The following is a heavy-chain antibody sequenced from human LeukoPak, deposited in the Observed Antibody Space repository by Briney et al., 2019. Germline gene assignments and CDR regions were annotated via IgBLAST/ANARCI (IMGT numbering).Heavy chain of an antibody. CDR3: ASSRNHLLFV. CDR1: GGSFSGYY. D-gene: IGHD1-14*01. V-gene: IGHV4-34*01. Sequence: PSETLSLTRAVYGGSFSGYYWNWIRQPPGKGLEWIGEINHSGSTNYNPSLKSRVTISVDTSKNQFSLKLSSVTAADTAVYYCASSRNHLLFVWGQGTLVTVSS. J-gene: IGHJ4*02. CDR2: INHSGST.